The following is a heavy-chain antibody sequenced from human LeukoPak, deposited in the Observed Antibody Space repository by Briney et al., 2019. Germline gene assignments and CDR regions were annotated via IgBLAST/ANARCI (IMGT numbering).Heavy chain of an antibody. CDR1: GFTFRNYW. V-gene: IGHV3-74*01. CDR2: IDRYGSGI. D-gene: IGHD1-26*01. Sequence: GGSLRLSCVGSGFTFRNYWMHWVRQLPGKGLLWVTRIDRYGSGIVYADSVRGRFTISRDNAKNTVSLQMKSLRPEDTGVYYCVFDSEGRSVGDFWGQGTLVTVSS. CDR3: VFDSEGRSVGDF. J-gene: IGHJ4*02.